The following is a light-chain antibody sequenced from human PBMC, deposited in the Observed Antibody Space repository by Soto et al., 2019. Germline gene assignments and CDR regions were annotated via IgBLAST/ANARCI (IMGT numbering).Light chain of an antibody. J-gene: IGKJ4*01. CDR1: QSISSY. V-gene: IGKV1-39*01. Sequence: DIQMTQSPSSLSASVGDRVIITCRASQSISSYLNWYQQKQGKAPKLLIYAASSLQSGVPPRFSGSGSGTDFTLTISSLQPEDFATYHCQQTYTTPLTFGGGTKVEIK. CDR3: QQTYTTPLT. CDR2: AAS.